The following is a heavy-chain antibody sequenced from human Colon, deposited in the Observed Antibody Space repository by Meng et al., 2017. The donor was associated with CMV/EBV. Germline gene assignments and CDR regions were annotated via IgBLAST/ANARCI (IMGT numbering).Heavy chain of an antibody. D-gene: IGHD7-27*01. CDR1: GFTFGDFG. V-gene: IGHV3-21*06. Sequence: GESLKISCATSGFTFGDFGMNWVRQAPGKGLEWVSSIGSNSTYIQYAASVKGRFTIYRDNANDSLYLQMNSLRAEDTAVYYCARGSSWGRLDYWGQGTLVTVSS. CDR2: IGSNSTYI. J-gene: IGHJ4*02. CDR3: ARGSSWGRLDY.